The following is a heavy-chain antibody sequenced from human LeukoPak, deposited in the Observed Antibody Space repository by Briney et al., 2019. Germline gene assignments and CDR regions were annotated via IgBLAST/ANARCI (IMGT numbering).Heavy chain of an antibody. V-gene: IGHV3-21*04. D-gene: IGHD6-13*01. Sequence: PGGSLRLSCAASGFTFSSYSMNWVRQAPGKGLEWVPSISSSSSYIYYADSVKGRFTISRDNSKNTLYLQMNSLRAEDTAVYYCGHIAAAGDFDYWGQGTLVTVSS. CDR2: ISSSSSYI. CDR3: GHIAAAGDFDY. J-gene: IGHJ4*02. CDR1: GFTFSSYS.